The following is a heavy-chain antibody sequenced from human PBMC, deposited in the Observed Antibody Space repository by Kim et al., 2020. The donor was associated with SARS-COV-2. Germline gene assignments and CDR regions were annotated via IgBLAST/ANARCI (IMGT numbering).Heavy chain of an antibody. CDR3: ATGIAVATNEMWYY. V-gene: IGHV3-33*05. Sequence: GGSLRLSCAASGFTFSSYGMHWVRQAPGKGLEWVAVISYDGSNKYYADSVKGRFTISRDNSKNTLYLQMNSLRAEDTAVYYCATGIAVATNEMWYYWGQG. J-gene: IGHJ4*02. CDR2: ISYDGSNK. CDR1: GFTFSSYG. D-gene: IGHD6-19*01.